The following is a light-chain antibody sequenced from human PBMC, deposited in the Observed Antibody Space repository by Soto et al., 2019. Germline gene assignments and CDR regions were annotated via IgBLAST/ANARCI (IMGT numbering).Light chain of an antibody. Sequence: EIVLTQSPATLSLSPGESATLSCGASQRVSNNYLARYQQKPGLAPRLLIYDASSRATGIPDRFTGSGSGTDFTLTISRLEPEDFAVYYCQKYGNTPLSFGGGTKVEIK. CDR2: DAS. V-gene: IGKV3D-20*01. J-gene: IGKJ4*01. CDR1: QRVSNNY. CDR3: QKYGNTPLS.